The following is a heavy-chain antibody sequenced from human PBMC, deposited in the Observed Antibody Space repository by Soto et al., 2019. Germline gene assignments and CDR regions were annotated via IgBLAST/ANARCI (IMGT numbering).Heavy chain of an antibody. J-gene: IGHJ6*02. Sequence: PSETLSLTCSVSGASISSYGYCWSWIRQHAGKGLEWIGYICSGGSTYYNPSLKSRVTMSVATSKNQFSLKLSSVTAADTAVYYCARSEGAIFGVGYYYYYGMDVWGQGTTVTVSS. CDR2: ICSGGST. CDR1: GASISSYGYC. V-gene: IGHV4-31*03. CDR3: ARSEGAIFGVGYYYYYGMDV. D-gene: IGHD3-3*01.